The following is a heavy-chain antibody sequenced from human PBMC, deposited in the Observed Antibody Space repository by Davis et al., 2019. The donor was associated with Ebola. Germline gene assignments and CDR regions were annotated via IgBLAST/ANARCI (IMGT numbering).Heavy chain of an antibody. J-gene: IGHJ6*02. D-gene: IGHD6-6*01. CDR2: ISSSGSTI. CDR3: ARFRILGSSSSYYGMDV. CDR1: GFTVSSNY. Sequence: GESLKISCAASGFTVSSNYMSWVRQAPGKGLEWVSYISSSGSTIYYADSVKGRFTISRDNAKNSLYLQMNSLRAEDTAVYYCARFRILGSSSSYYGMDVWGQGTTVTVSS. V-gene: IGHV3-11*01.